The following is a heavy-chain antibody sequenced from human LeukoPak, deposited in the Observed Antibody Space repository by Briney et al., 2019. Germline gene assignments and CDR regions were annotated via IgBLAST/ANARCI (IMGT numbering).Heavy chain of an antibody. CDR2: ISGSGGST. CDR3: ARADCSSTSCIGRYGMDV. D-gene: IGHD2-2*01. Sequence: GGSLRLSCAASGFTFSSYAMSWVRQAPGKGLEWVSVISGSGGSTYYADSVKGRFTISRENAKNSLYLQMNSLRAGDTAVYYCARADCSSTSCIGRYGMDVWGQGTTVTVSS. CDR1: GFTFSSYA. V-gene: IGHV3-23*01. J-gene: IGHJ6*02.